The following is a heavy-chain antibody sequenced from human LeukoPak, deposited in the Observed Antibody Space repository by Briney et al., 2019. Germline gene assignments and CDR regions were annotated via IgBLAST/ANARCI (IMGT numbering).Heavy chain of an antibody. CDR2: IWYDGSNK. J-gene: IGHJ4*02. Sequence: PGRSLRLSCAASGFTFSSYGMHWVRQAPGKGLEGVAVIWYDGSNKYYADSVKGRFTISRDNSKNTLYLQMNSLRAEDTAVYYCARDLGDTATFDYWGQGTLVTVSS. D-gene: IGHD5-18*01. CDR1: GFTFSSYG. CDR3: ARDLGDTATFDY. V-gene: IGHV3-33*01.